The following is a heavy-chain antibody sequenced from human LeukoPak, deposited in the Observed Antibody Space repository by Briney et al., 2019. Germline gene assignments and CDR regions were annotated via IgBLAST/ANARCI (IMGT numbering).Heavy chain of an antibody. Sequence: SETLSLTCAVYGGSFSGYYWSWIRQPPGKGLEWIGEISHSGSTNYNPSLKSRVTISVDTSKNQFSLKLSSVTAADTAVYYCARERRQWLVFSWFDPWGQGTLVTVSS. D-gene: IGHD6-19*01. J-gene: IGHJ5*02. CDR1: GGSFSGYY. V-gene: IGHV4-34*01. CDR3: ARERRQWLVFSWFDP. CDR2: ISHSGST.